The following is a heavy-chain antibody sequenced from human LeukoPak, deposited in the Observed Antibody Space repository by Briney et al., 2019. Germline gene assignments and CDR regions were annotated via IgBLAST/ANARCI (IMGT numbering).Heavy chain of an antibody. CDR1: GYTFTAYY. V-gene: IGHV1-2*02. CDR3: VRDHNSENWGSLGK. Sequence: GASVQVSCKASGYTFTAYYIHWVRRAPGQGLEWMGWISPYTGGTNYAQKFQGRVTITQDRSSNTVYMDLNRLTSDDTALYYCVRDHNSENWGSLGKWGQGTLVTVSS. CDR2: ISPYTGGT. D-gene: IGHD7-27*01. J-gene: IGHJ4*02.